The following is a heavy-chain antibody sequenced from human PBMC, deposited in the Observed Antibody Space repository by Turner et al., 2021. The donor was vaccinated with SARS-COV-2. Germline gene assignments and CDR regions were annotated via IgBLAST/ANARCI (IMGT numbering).Heavy chain of an antibody. J-gene: IGHJ5*02. CDR3: ARELNNSWFHP. CDR1: GSSLNSYY. V-gene: IGHV4-59*01. CDR2: IYYRGST. Sequence: QVLLQASRPGLVTPSATLSLTCTVSGSSLNSYYLAWLRQPPGKRLEWIGYIYYRGSTNYNPSLKSRVTITVDTSKNQFSLKLTSVTAADTALYDSARELNNSWFHPWGQGTLVTVSS.